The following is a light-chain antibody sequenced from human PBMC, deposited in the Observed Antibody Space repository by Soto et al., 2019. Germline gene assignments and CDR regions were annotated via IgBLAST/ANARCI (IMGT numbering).Light chain of an antibody. J-gene: IGKJ2*02. V-gene: IGKV1-39*01. CDR1: QSISTY. CDR2: SAS. Sequence: DIQMTQSPSSLSASVGDRVTISCRASQSISTYLNWYQQKPGKAPKFLIYSASSLQSGVPSRFSGSGSGTDFILTISSLQPEDFATYYWQQSYSTPCTFGQGTKLEIK. CDR3: QQSYSTPCT.